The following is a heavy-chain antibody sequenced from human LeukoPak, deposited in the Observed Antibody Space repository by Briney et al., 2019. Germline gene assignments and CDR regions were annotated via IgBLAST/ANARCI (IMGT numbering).Heavy chain of an antibody. J-gene: IGHJ6*02. D-gene: IGHD6-13*01. CDR1: GYTFTSYY. CDR2: INPSGGRT. CDR3: ARDLVQRPGTAAAALGNYYYGMDV. V-gene: IGHV1-46*01. Sequence: GASVKVSCKASGYTFTSYYMHWVRQAPGQGLEWMGIINPSGGRTSYAQKFQGRVTMSRDTSTSTVYMELSSLRSEDTAVYYCARDLVQRPGTAAAALGNYYYGMDVWGQGTTVTVSS.